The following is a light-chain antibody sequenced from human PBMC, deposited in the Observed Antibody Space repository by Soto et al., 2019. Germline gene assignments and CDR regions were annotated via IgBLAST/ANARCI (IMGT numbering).Light chain of an antibody. J-gene: IGLJ3*02. CDR3: QSYDRSLSGRV. Sequence: QSVLTQPPSVSGAPGQRVTISCTGSSSNIGAGYDVHWYQQLPGTAPKLLIYGNSTRPTGVPDRLYGSKSGTSASLAITGRQAEDEADYYCQSYDRSLSGRVFGGGAQLTVL. CDR1: SSNIGAGYD. V-gene: IGLV1-40*01. CDR2: GNS.